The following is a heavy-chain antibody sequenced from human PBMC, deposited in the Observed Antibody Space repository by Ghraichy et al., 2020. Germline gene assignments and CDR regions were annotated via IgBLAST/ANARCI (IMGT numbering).Heavy chain of an antibody. Sequence: SETLSLTCTVSGGSISSYYWSWIRQPPGKGLEWIGYIYYSGSTNYNPSLKSRVTISVDTSKNQFSLKLSSVTAADTAVYYCARRKTGDRYYYYMDVWGKGTTVTVSS. D-gene: IGHD7-27*01. V-gene: IGHV4-59*08. J-gene: IGHJ6*03. CDR1: GGSISSYY. CDR2: IYYSGST. CDR3: ARRKTGDRYYYYMDV.